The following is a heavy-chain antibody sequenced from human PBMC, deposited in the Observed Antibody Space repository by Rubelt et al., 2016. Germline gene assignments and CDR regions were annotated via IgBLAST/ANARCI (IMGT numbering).Heavy chain of an antibody. CDR3: ARFALPAVTTAYYYYALDV. V-gene: IGHV1-3*01. D-gene: IGHD4-17*01. Sequence: QVQLVQSGAEVKKPGSSVKVSCKASGGTFSSYAMHWVRQAPGQRLEWMGWIDAGNGDTKYSINLQGRVTFTRDTSASTAYMELSSLRSEDSAVYYCARFALPAVTTAYYYYALDVWGQGTTVTVSS. CDR2: IDAGNGDT. J-gene: IGHJ6*02. CDR1: GGTFSSYA.